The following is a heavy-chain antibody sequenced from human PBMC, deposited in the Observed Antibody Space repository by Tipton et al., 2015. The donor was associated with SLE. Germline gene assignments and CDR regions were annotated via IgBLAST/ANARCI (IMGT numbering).Heavy chain of an antibody. Sequence: TLSLTCTVSGGSISSRSHYWAWIRQPPKKGLEWIGTISYSGKTYYTPSLQSRVTISVDTSKNHLTLKLDSVTAADTALYYCARAVAGNSEYFDYWGHGTLVTVSS. J-gene: IGHJ4*01. CDR1: GGSISSRSHY. D-gene: IGHD6-19*01. CDR3: ARAVAGNSEYFDY. CDR2: ISYSGKT. V-gene: IGHV4-39*06.